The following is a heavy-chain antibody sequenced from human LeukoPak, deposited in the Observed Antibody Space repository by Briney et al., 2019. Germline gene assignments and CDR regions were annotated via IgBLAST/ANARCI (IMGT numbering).Heavy chain of an antibody. CDR1: GYTFTSYG. V-gene: IGHV1-18*01. D-gene: IGHD3-22*01. Sequence: GASVKVSCKASGYTFTSYGISWVRQAPGQGLEWMGWISAYNGNTNYAQKLQGRVTMTTDTSTSTAYMELRSLRSDDSAVYYCARAPYYYDSSGYYLEDYWGQGTLVTVSS. CDR3: ARAPYYYDSSGYYLEDY. CDR2: ISAYNGNT. J-gene: IGHJ4*02.